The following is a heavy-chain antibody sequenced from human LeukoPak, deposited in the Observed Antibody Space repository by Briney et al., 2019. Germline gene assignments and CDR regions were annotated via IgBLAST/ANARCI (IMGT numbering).Heavy chain of an antibody. CDR2: ISGSGGST. CDR1: GFTFSSYA. Sequence: PGGSLRLSCAASGFTFSSYAMSWVRQAPGKGLEWVSAISGSGGSTYYADSVKGRFTISRDNSKNTLYLQMNSLRAEDTAVYYCAKDWSFGSGWAYYFDCWGQGTLVTVCS. J-gene: IGHJ4*02. V-gene: IGHV3-23*01. CDR3: AKDWSFGSGWAYYFDC. D-gene: IGHD6-19*01.